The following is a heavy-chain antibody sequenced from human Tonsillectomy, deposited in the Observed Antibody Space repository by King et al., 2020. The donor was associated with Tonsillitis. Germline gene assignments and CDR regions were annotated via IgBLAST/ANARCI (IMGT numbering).Heavy chain of an antibody. CDR3: ASEGIAVAGGWADAFDI. D-gene: IGHD6-19*01. CDR1: GVTVSSNY. Sequence: VQLVESGGGLVQPGGSLRLSCAASGVTVSSNYMSWVRQAPGKGLEGVSVIYSGGSTSYADSVKCRFTISRHNSKNPVYLQMNSLRAEDTAVYYCASEGIAVAGGWADAFDIWGQGTMVTVSS. J-gene: IGHJ3*02. CDR2: IYSGGST. V-gene: IGHV3-53*04.